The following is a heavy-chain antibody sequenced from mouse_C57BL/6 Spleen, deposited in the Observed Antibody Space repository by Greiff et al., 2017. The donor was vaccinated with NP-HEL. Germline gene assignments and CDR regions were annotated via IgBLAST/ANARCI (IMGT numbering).Heavy chain of an antibody. CDR1: GYTFTDYN. CDR3: ARLNYGSPFDV. V-gene: IGHV1-18*01. J-gene: IGHJ1*03. D-gene: IGHD1-1*01. CDR2: INPNNGGT. Sequence: EVQLVESGPELVKPGASVKIPCKASGYTFTDYNMDWVKQSHGKSLEWIGDINPNNGGTIYNQKFKGKATLTVDKSSSTAYMELRSLTSEDTAVYYCARLNYGSPFDVWGTGTTVTVSS.